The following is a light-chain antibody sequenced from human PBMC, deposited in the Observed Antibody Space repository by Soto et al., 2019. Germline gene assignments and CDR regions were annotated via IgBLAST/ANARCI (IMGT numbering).Light chain of an antibody. CDR3: NSYTKSSTLV. CDR2: AVS. V-gene: IGLV2-14*01. Sequence: QSVLTQPASVSGSPGQSITISCTGTSSDVGAYNHVSWYQQEPGKAPKLMIYAVSNRPSGVSNRFSGSKSGNTASLTISGLQAEDEADYYCNSYTKSSTLVFGGGTKLTVL. J-gene: IGLJ2*01. CDR1: SSDVGAYNH.